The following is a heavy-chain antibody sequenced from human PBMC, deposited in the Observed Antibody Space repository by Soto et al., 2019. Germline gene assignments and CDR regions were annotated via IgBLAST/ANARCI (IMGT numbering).Heavy chain of an antibody. Sequence: QVQLVQSGPEVKKPGASVKVSCKASAYTFTSYGITWVRQAPGQGLEWMGWISGYNGQTNYAQKFRGRVTITTDISASAAYMELRSPRSADTATYYCARDGRKQLWVKGLNTTDVWGQGTTVTVSS. CDR3: ARDGRKQLWVKGLNTTDV. CDR2: ISGYNGQT. J-gene: IGHJ6*02. CDR1: AYTFTSYG. V-gene: IGHV1-18*01. D-gene: IGHD5-18*01.